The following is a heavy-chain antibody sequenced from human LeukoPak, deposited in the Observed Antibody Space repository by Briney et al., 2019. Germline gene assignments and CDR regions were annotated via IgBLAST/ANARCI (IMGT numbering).Heavy chain of an antibody. CDR3: ARSYGSGINYFDY. CDR1: GGSISSYY. Sequence: SETLFLTCTVSGGSISSYYWSWIRQPPGKGLEWIGYIYYSGSTNYNPSLKSRVTISVDTSKNQFSLKLSSVTAADTAVYYCARSYGSGINYFDYWGQGTLVTVSS. CDR2: IYYSGST. J-gene: IGHJ4*02. V-gene: IGHV4-59*01. D-gene: IGHD3-10*01.